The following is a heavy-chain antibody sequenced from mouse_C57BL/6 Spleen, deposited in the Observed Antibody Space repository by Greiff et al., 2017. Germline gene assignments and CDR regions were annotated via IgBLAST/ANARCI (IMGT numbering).Heavy chain of an antibody. V-gene: IGHV1-50*01. J-gene: IGHJ3*01. D-gene: IGHD2-4*01. CDR1: GYTFTSYW. CDR3: ARFYDYDGRAWFAY. CDR2: IDPSDSYT. Sequence: VQLQQPGAELVKPGASVKLSCKASGYTFTSYWMQWVKQRPGQGLEWIGEIDPSDSYTNYNQKFKGKATLTVDTSSSTAYMQLSSLTSEDSAVYYCARFYDYDGRAWFAYWGQGTLVTVSA.